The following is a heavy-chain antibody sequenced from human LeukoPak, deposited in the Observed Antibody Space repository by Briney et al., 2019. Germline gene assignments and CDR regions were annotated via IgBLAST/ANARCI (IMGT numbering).Heavy chain of an antibody. D-gene: IGHD6-19*01. J-gene: IGHJ4*02. Sequence: ASVKVSCKASGYTFTSCDINWVRQATGQGLEWMGWTNPNSGNTVYGQSFQGRITMTRDISIGTAYMELSNLTSEDTAIYYCTRGSSGRRDNGGQGTLVTVPA. CDR3: TRGSSGRRDN. V-gene: IGHV1-8*01. CDR1: GYTFTSCD. CDR2: TNPNSGNT.